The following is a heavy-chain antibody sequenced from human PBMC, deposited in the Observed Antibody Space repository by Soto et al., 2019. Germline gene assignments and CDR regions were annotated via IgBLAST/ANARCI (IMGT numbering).Heavy chain of an antibody. CDR1: GGAFSSYA. J-gene: IGHJ6*02. CDR2: IIPIFGTA. Sequence: SVKVSCKASGGAFSSYAISWVRQAPGQGLEWMGGIIPIFGTANYAQKFQGRVTITADESTSTAYMELSSLRSEDTAVYYCASLPSGSYYNVPGMDVWGQGTTVTVSS. V-gene: IGHV1-69*13. CDR3: ASLPSGSYYNVPGMDV. D-gene: IGHD3-10*01.